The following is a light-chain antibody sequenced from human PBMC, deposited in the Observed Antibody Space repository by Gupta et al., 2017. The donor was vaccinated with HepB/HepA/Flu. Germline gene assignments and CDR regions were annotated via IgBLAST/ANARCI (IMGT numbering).Light chain of an antibody. CDR1: SSNIGSNY. J-gene: IGLJ3*02. Sequence: QSVLTQPPSASGTPGQRVTLSCSGSSSNIGSNYVYWYQQLPGTAPKLLIYRNNQRHSGAPDRFSGSKSGTSASLAISGLRSEDEADYYCAAWDDSLSVWVFGGGTKLTVL. CDR3: AAWDDSLSVWV. V-gene: IGLV1-47*01. CDR2: RNN.